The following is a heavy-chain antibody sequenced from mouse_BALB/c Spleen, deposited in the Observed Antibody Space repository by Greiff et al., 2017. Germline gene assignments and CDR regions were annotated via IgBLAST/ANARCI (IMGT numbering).Heavy chain of an antibody. V-gene: IGHV5-6-4*01. CDR3: TRDHYDYDFDD. Sequence: EVKLMESGGGLVKPGGSLKLSCAASGFTFSSYTMSWVRQTPEKRLEWVATISSGGSYTYYPDSVKGRFTISRDNAKNTLYLQMSSLKSEDTAMYYCTRDHYDYDFDDWGQGTTLTVSS. CDR2: ISSGGSYT. J-gene: IGHJ2*01. D-gene: IGHD2-4*01. CDR1: GFTFSSYT.